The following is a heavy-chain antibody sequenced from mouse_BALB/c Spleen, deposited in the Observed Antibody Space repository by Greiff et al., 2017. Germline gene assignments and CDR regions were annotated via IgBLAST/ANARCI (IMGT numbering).Heavy chain of an antibody. CDR1: GFSLTSYG. CDR2: IWSGGST. V-gene: IGHV2-2*02. CDR3: ARNYNGYPLYAMDY. D-gene: IGHD1-2*01. Sequence: QVQLKESGPGLVQPSQSLSITCTVSGFSLTSYGVHWVRQSPGKGLEWLGVIWSGGSTDYNAAFISRLSISKDNSKSQVFFKMNSLQANDTAIYYCARNYNGYPLYAMDYWGQGTSVTVSS. J-gene: IGHJ4*01.